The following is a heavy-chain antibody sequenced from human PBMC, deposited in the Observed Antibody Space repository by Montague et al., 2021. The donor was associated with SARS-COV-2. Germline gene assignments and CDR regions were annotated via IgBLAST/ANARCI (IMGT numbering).Heavy chain of an antibody. Sequence: SETLSLTCTDYGGSISRSTSSWAWIRQPPGKGLEWIGSISYTGSTYYXXXLKSRVTISVDTSRNQFSLRLSSVTAADTSAYYCARLPLVSSWSRAAGYYYYGMDVWGQGTTVTVSS. CDR2: ISYTGST. J-gene: IGHJ6*02. CDR3: ARLPLVSSWSRAAGYYYYGMDV. D-gene: IGHD6-13*01. CDR1: GGSISRSTSS. V-gene: IGHV4-39*01.